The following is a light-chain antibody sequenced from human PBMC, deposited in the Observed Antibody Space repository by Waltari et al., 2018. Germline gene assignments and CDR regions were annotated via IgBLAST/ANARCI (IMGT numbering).Light chain of an antibody. CDR2: KDN. CDR1: GLPRQY. J-gene: IGLJ3*02. CDR3: QSTNTIGSYWV. V-gene: IGLV3-25*03. Sequence: SYELTQPPSISVSPGQTARITCSGDGLPRQYGYWYQQKPGRAPMLLMYKDNERPSEIPERFSGSRSGTTVTLTISGVQAEDEADYYCQSTNTIGSYWVFGGGTKLTVL.